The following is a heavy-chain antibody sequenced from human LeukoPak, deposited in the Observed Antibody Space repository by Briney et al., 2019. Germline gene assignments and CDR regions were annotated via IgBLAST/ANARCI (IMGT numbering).Heavy chain of an antibody. CDR1: GYTFTSYG. J-gene: IGHJ4*02. V-gene: IGHV1-18*01. Sequence: GASVTVSFTASGYTFTSYGISWVRQAPGQGLEWMGWISAYNGNTNYAQKLQGRVTMTTDTSTSTAYMELRSLRSDDTAVYYCARWVTNAVDYWGQGTLVTVSS. CDR2: ISAYNGNT. D-gene: IGHD4-17*01. CDR3: ARWVTNAVDY.